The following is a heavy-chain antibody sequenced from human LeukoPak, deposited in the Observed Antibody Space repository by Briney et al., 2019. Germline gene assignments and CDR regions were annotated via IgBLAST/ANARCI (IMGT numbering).Heavy chain of an antibody. CDR2: ISAYNGNT. D-gene: IGHD6-19*01. Sequence: ASVKVSCKASGYTFTSYGISWVRQAPGQGLEWMGWISAYNGNTNYAQKLQGRVTMTTDTSTSTAYMELRSLRSDDTAVYYCASRAVAGPAYYGMDVWGQGTTVIVSS. V-gene: IGHV1-18*01. J-gene: IGHJ6*02. CDR3: ASRAVAGPAYYGMDV. CDR1: GYTFTSYG.